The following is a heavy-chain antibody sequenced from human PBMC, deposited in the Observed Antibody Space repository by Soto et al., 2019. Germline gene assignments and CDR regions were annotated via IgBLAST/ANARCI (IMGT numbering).Heavy chain of an antibody. J-gene: IGHJ4*02. D-gene: IGHD4-17*01. CDR2: IYDIGST. V-gene: IGHV4-59*01. Sequence: QVQLQESGPGLVKPSETLSLSCTVSGGSIRNYYWSWTRQPPGKGLEWIGYIYDIGSTHYNPSLKSRVTISVDTSKNHFSLKLSSVTAADTAVYYCARVALPMTTVSEPRVPTVDYWGQGTLVTVSS. CDR3: ARVALPMTTVSEPRVPTVDY. CDR1: GGSIRNYY.